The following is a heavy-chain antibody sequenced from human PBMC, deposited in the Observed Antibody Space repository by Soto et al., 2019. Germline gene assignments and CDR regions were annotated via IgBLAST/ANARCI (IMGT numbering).Heavy chain of an antibody. Sequence: SETLSLTCTVSGGSSSRGGYYWSWIRQHPGKGLEWIGYIYYSGSTYYNPSLKSRVTISVDTSKNQFSLKLSSVTAADTAVYYCASADNWNYLLQTWGQGTLVTASS. V-gene: IGHV4-31*02. CDR2: IYYSGST. J-gene: IGHJ4*02. CDR1: GGSSSRGGYY. D-gene: IGHD1-7*01. CDR3: ASADNWNYLLQT.